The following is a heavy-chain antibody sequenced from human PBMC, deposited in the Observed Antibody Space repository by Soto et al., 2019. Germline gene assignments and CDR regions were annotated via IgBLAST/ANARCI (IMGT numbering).Heavy chain of an antibody. V-gene: IGHV1-18*01. CDR3: ARAWFGESFDI. CDR2: ISGYNGNT. D-gene: IGHD3-10*01. Sequence: VKVSCKASGYTFTSYGINWVRQAPGQGLEWMGWISGYNGNTNYAQMIEGRVTMTTDTSTSTAYMELRSLISDDTAVYYCARAWFGESFDIWGQGTKVTVSS. CDR1: GYTFTSYG. J-gene: IGHJ3*02.